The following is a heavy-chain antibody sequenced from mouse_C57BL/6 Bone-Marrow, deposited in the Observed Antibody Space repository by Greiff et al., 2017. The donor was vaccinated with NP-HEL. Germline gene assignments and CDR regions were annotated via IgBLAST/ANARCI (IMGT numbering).Heavy chain of an antibody. CDR1: GFTFSDYG. CDR3: ARHGYEGAMDY. D-gene: IGHD2-2*01. J-gene: IGHJ4*01. CDR2: ISSGSSTI. Sequence: EVKLVDSGGGLVKPGGSLKLSCAASGFTFSDYGMHWVRQAPEKGLEWVAYISSGSSTIYYADTVKGRFTISRDNAKNTLFLQMTSLRSEDTAMYYCARHGYEGAMDYWGQGTSVTVSS. V-gene: IGHV5-17*01.